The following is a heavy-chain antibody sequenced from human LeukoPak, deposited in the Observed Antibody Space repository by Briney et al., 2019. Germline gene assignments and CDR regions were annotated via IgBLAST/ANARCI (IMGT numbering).Heavy chain of an antibody. CDR2: ISSSSSYI. CDR3: ARSRYYDSSGYGY. J-gene: IGHJ4*02. Sequence: PGGSVRLSCAASGFTFSSYSMNWVRQAPGKGLEWVSSISSSSSYIYYADSVKGRFTISRDNAKNSLYLQMNSLRAEDTAVYYRARSRYYDSSGYGYWGQGTLVTVSS. CDR1: GFTFSSYS. D-gene: IGHD3-22*01. V-gene: IGHV3-21*01.